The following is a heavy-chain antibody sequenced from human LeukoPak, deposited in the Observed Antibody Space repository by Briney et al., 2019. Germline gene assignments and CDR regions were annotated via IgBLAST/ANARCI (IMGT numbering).Heavy chain of an antibody. D-gene: IGHD3-16*01. J-gene: IGHJ4*02. CDR3: ARQPIYEAYFDF. CDR1: GFPFDRYW. V-gene: IGHV3-7*01. CDR2: IKHDGSEK. Sequence: GGSLRPSCVASGFPFDRYWMSWVRQAPGKGLEWVANIKHDGSEKNFVDSVKGRFTISRDNAENSLFLQMNSLRADDTAVYFCARQPIYEAYFDFWGQGTQVTVSS.